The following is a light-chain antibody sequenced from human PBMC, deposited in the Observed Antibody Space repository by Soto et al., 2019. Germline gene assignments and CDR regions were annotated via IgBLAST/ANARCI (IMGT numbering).Light chain of an antibody. J-gene: IGLJ2*01. V-gene: IGLV2-14*03. Sequence: QSVLTQPASVSGSPGRSITISCTGTTSAESVSWYQQHPGKAPKLIIYDVSNRPSGVSDRFSGSRSGNTASLTISGLQAEDEADYCCSSYTSDITLVFGGGTQLTVL. CDR2: DVS. CDR1: TSAES. CDR3: SSYTSDITLV.